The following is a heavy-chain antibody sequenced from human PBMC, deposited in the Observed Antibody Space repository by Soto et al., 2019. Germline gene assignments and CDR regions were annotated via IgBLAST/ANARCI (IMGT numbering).Heavy chain of an antibody. D-gene: IGHD2-15*01. Sequence: SETLSLTCAVYGGSFSGYYWSWIRQPPGKGLEWIGEINHSGSTNYNPSLKSRVTISVDTSKNQFSLKLSSVTAADTAVYYCARANCSGGSCYGFDYWGQGTLVTVSS. V-gene: IGHV4-34*01. CDR1: GGSFSGYY. CDR2: INHSGST. J-gene: IGHJ4*02. CDR3: ARANCSGGSCYGFDY.